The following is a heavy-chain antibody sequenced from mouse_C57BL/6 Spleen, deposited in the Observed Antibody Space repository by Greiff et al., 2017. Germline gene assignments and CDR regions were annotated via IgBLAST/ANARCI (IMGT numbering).Heavy chain of an antibody. Sequence: EVKLVESGGGLVQPGGSLKLSCAASGFTFSDYYMYWVRQTPEKRLEWVAYISNGGGSTYYPDTVKGRFTISRDNAKNTLYLQMSRLKSEDTAMYYCARQLRPHYYAMDYWGQGTSVTVSS. J-gene: IGHJ4*01. D-gene: IGHD3-2*02. CDR1: GFTFSDYY. CDR2: ISNGGGST. CDR3: ARQLRPHYYAMDY. V-gene: IGHV5-12*01.